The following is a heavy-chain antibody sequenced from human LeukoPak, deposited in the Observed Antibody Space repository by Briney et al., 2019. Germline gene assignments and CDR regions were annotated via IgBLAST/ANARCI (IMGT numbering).Heavy chain of an antibody. Sequence: GGSLRLSCAASGFAASEFTFSSYGMHWVRQAPGKGLEWVAVIWYDGSNKYYADSVKGRFTISRDNSKNTLYLQMNSLRAEDTAVYYCARDQGYYDILTGYQPYYFDYWGQGTLVTVSS. CDR3: ARDQGYYDILTGYQPYYFDY. D-gene: IGHD3-9*01. CDR1: GFAASEFTFSSYG. J-gene: IGHJ4*02. CDR2: IWYDGSNK. V-gene: IGHV3-33*01.